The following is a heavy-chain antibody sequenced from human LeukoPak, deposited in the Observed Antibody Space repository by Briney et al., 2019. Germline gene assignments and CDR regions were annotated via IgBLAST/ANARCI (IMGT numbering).Heavy chain of an antibody. V-gene: IGHV1-2*02. Sequence: GASVKVSCKVSGYTFTGYYMHWVRQAPGQGLEWMGWINPNSGGTNYAQKFQGRVTMTRDTSISTAYMELSRLRSDDTAVYYCARDGGHGDSLYYYYMDVWGKGTTVTVSS. CDR2: INPNSGGT. CDR3: ARDGGHGDSLYYYYMDV. CDR1: GYTFTGYY. J-gene: IGHJ6*03. D-gene: IGHD4-17*01.